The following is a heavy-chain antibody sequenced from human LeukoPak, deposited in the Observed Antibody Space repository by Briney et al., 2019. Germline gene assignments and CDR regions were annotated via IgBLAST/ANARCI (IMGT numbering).Heavy chain of an antibody. Sequence: PGGSLRLSCAASGFTFDDYAMHWVRQAPGKGLEWVSGISWNSGSIGYADSVKGRFTISRDNAKNSLYLQMNSLRAEDTAVYYCARNSRDGYTTLWGQGTLVTVSS. V-gene: IGHV3-9*01. CDR2: ISWNSGSI. CDR3: ARNSRDGYTTL. D-gene: IGHD5-24*01. CDR1: GFTFDDYA. J-gene: IGHJ4*02.